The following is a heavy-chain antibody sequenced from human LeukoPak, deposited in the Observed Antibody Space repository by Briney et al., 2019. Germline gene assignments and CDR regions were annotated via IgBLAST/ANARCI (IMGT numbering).Heavy chain of an antibody. D-gene: IGHD4-11*01. CDR1: GFTFISHW. Sequence: GGSLRLSCESSGFTFISHWMSWVRQAPCEGLEWVASINQDKTALRYVDSVRGRFTISRDNARSLLYLEMSSLRAEDTAVYFCARLKDYRTVYDYWGPGTLVTVSS. CDR2: INQDKTAL. V-gene: IGHV3-7*02. J-gene: IGHJ4*02. CDR3: ARLKDYRTVYDY.